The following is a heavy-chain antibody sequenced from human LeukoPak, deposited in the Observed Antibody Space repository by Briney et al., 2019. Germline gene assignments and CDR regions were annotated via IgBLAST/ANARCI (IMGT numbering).Heavy chain of an antibody. CDR3: ASSPFCSSTSCYRTHFQH. J-gene: IGHJ1*01. CDR1: GFTFSTYS. V-gene: IGHV3-23*01. D-gene: IGHD2-2*01. Sequence: GGSLRLSCAASGFTFSTYSMTWVRQGPGKGLEWVSSIYPSGDSTFYADSVKGRFTISRDNSKNTLYLQMSSLRTEDTAVYYCASSPFCSSTSCYRTHFQHWGQGTLVTVSS. CDR2: IYPSGDST.